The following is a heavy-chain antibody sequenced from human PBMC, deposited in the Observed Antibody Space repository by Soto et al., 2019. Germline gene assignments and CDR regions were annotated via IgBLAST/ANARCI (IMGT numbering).Heavy chain of an antibody. V-gene: IGHV4-31*11. CDR1: GGSIISGGYY. CDR2: IYYSGST. CDR3: AREEVQLWTRYFDY. J-gene: IGHJ4*02. D-gene: IGHD5-18*01. Sequence: SETLSLTCAFSGGSIISGGYYWSWIRQHPGKGLEWIGYIYYSGSTYYNPSLKSRVTISVDTSKNQFSLKLSSVTAADTAVYYCAREEVQLWTRYFDYWGQGTLVTVSS.